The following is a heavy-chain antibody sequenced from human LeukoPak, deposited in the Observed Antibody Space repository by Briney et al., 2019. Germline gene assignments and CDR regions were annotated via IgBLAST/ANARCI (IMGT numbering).Heavy chain of an antibody. Sequence: GGSLRLSCAASGFTFSSYAMSWVRQAPGKGLECISGFSGSGGSTYYADSVKGRFTISRDNSKNTLYLQMNSLRAEDTAVYYCAKEPYSSSWNLFDYWGQGTLVTVSS. V-gene: IGHV3-23*01. CDR2: FSGSGGST. CDR1: GFTFSSYA. J-gene: IGHJ4*02. CDR3: AKEPYSSSWNLFDY. D-gene: IGHD6-13*01.